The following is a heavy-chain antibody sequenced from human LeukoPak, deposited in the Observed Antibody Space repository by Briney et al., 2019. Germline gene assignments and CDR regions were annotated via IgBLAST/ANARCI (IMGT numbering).Heavy chain of an antibody. J-gene: IGHJ4*02. Sequence: GGSLRLSCAASGFTFSSYAMHWVRQAPGKGLEWVAVISYDGSNKYYADSVKGRFTISRDNSKNTPYLQMNRLRAEDTAVYYCARDQWVSDHSSSWYVFNYWGQGNLVTVSS. D-gene: IGHD6-13*01. CDR2: ISYDGSNK. CDR1: GFTFSSYA. CDR3: ARDQWVSDHSSSWYVFNY. V-gene: IGHV3-30-3*01.